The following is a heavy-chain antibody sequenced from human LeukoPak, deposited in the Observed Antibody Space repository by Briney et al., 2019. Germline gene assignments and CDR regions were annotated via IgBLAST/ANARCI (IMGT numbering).Heavy chain of an antibody. CDR3: ARASSGSYRIFDY. D-gene: IGHD1-26*01. Sequence: SQTLSLTCAISGDSVSSNSATWDWTRQSPSRGLEWLGRTYYRYKCYNDYAVSVKSRITINPDTSQNQFSLQLNSVTPEDTAVYYCARASSGSYRIFDYWGQGTLVTVSS. CDR2: TYYRYKCYN. CDR1: GDSVSSNSAT. V-gene: IGHV6-1*01. J-gene: IGHJ4*02.